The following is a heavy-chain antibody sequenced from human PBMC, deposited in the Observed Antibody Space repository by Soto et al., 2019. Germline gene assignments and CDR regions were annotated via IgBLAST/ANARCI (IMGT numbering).Heavy chain of an antibody. V-gene: IGHV3-33*01. CDR2: IWYDGSNK. D-gene: IGHD3-22*01. J-gene: IGHJ3*02. CDR1: GFTFSSYG. Sequence: GGSLRLSCAASGFTFSSYGMHWVRQAPGKGLEWVAVIWYDGSNKYYADSVKGRFTISRDNSKNTLYLQMNSLRAEDTAVYYCARGTYYYDSSGSTDAFDIWGQGTMVTVSS. CDR3: ARGTYYYDSSGSTDAFDI.